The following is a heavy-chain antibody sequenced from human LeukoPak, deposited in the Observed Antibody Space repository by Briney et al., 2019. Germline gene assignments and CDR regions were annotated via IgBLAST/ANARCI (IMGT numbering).Heavy chain of an antibody. CDR2: NSGSGGST. Sequence: GGSLRLSCAASGFTFSTYAMSWVRQAPGKGLEWVLANSGSGGSTYYADSVKGRFTISRDNSKNTLYLQMNSLRAEDTAVYYCAKGPGYSYGNNWFDPWGQGTLVTVSS. CDR3: AKGPGYSYGNNWFDP. D-gene: IGHD5-18*01. V-gene: IGHV3-23*01. J-gene: IGHJ5*02. CDR1: GFTFSTYA.